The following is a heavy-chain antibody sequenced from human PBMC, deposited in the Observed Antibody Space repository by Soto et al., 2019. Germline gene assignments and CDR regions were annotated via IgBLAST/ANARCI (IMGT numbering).Heavy chain of an antibody. J-gene: IGHJ5*02. CDR3: ARDQLYPSGWKGRWFDP. D-gene: IGHD6-19*01. CDR2: ISRIGDSA. V-gene: IGHV3-23*01. CDR1: GFTFSSYA. Sequence: PGGSLRLSCAASGFTFSSYAMNWVRQAPGKGLEWVASISRIGDSADHADSVKGRFTISRDNSKSTVYLQMNSLRADDTALYYCARDQLYPSGWKGRWFDPWGQGTLVTVSS.